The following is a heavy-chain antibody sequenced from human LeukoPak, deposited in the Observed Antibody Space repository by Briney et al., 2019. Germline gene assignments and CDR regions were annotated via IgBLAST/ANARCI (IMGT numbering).Heavy chain of an antibody. V-gene: IGHV3-33*01. CDR3: ARLIRGSGTYFNYEYFQH. D-gene: IGHD3-10*01. Sequence: GRSLRLSSAASGFTFSSYGMHWVRQAPGKGLEWVAVIWYDGSNKYYADSVKGRFTISRDSSKNTLYLQMNSLRADDTAVYYCARLIRGSGTYFNYEYFQHWGQGALVTVSS. CDR1: GFTFSSYG. CDR2: IWYDGSNK. J-gene: IGHJ1*01.